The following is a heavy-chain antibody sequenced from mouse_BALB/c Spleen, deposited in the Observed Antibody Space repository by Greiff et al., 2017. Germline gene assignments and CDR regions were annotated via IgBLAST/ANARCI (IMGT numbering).Heavy chain of an antibody. CDR3: ARGGIYYYGSSYGDYAMDY. V-gene: IGHV1-18*01. D-gene: IGHD1-1*01. J-gene: IGHJ4*01. CDR1: GYTFTDYN. CDR2: INPNNGGT. Sequence: VQLQQSGPELVKPGASVKIPCKASGYTFTDYNMDWVKQSHGKSLEWIGDINPNNGGTIYNQKFKGKATLTVDKSSSTAYMELRSLTSEDTAVYYCARGGIYYYGSSYGDYAMDYWGQGTSVTVSS.